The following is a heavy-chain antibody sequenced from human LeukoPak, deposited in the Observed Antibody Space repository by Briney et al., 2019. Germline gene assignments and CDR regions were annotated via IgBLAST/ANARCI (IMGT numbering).Heavy chain of an antibody. CDR1: GFTLSSYA. D-gene: IGHD2-2*01. Sequence: GGSLRLSCTVSGFTLSSYAMHWVRQAPGKGLEWVAVISYDGSNKYYADSVKGRFTISRDNSKNTLYLQMNSLRAEDTAVYYCATLPAAMEYYYYYMDVWGKGTTVTVSS. CDR3: ATLPAAMEYYYYYMDV. CDR2: ISYDGSNK. V-gene: IGHV3-30*04. J-gene: IGHJ6*03.